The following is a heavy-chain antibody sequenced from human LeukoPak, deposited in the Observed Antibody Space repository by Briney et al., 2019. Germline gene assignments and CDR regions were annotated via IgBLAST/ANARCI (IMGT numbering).Heavy chain of an antibody. V-gene: IGHV4-59*01. CDR1: GGSISSYY. J-gene: IGHJ5*02. Sequence: SETLSRTCTVSGGSISSYYWSWIRQPPGKGLEWIGYIYYSGSTNYNPSLKSRVTISVDTSKNQFSLKLSSVTAADTAVYYCAREAGVSRLTFPWFDPWGQGTLVTVSP. CDR2: IYYSGST. CDR3: AREAGVSRLTFPWFDP. D-gene: IGHD2-21*01.